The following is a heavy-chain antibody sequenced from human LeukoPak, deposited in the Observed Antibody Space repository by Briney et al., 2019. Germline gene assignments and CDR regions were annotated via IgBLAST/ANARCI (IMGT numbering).Heavy chain of an antibody. CDR2: ISDSSSSI. CDR3: AIDAWELPVDAFDI. Sequence: GGSLRLSCAASGFTLSSYAMNWVRQAPGKGLEWVSYISDSSSSIYYADSVKGRFTISRDNAKNSLHLQLDSLRDEDTALYYCAIDAWELPVDAFDIWGQGTMVTVSS. CDR1: GFTLSSYA. J-gene: IGHJ3*02. D-gene: IGHD1-26*01. V-gene: IGHV3-48*02.